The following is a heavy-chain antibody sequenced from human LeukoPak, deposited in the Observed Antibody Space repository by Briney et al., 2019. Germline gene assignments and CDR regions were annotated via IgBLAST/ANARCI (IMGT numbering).Heavy chain of an antibody. CDR2: IYNSGST. CDR1: GGSISSYY. CDR3: ARGEWELGY. V-gene: IGHV4-59*12. J-gene: IGHJ4*02. Sequence: SETLSLTCTVSGGSISSYYWSWIRQPPGKGLEWIGYIYNSGSTNYNPSLKSRVTISVDTSKNQFSLKLSSVTAADTAVYYCARGEWELGYWGQGTLVTVSS. D-gene: IGHD1-26*01.